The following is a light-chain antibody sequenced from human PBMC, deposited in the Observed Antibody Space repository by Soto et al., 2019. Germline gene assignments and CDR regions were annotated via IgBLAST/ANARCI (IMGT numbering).Light chain of an antibody. CDR2: GAS. CDR3: HQYGSLYT. V-gene: IGKV3-20*01. Sequence: EIVLTQSPGTLSLSPGERATLSCRASQSVSSNYLAWYQQKPGQAPRLLIYGASSRATGIPDRFSGSGFGTDFTLTISRLEPEDFAVYYCHQYGSLYTFGQGTKVEIK. CDR1: QSVSSNY. J-gene: IGKJ2*01.